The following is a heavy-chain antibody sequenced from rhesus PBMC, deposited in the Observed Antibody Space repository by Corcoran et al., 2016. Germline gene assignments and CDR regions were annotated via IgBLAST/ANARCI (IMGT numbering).Heavy chain of an antibody. CDR2: IVPGDSET. CDR1: GYSFTSYC. CDR3: AKCRNWGDYYFDY. D-gene: IGHD3-34*01. Sequence: VQLVQSGAEVKRPGETLQISCTTSGYSFTSYCIRWFRRMPVKSLEWMGAIVPGDSETRYNPSCQGQVTISADKSISTACLQWSRLKASDTATYYCAKCRNWGDYYFDYWGQGVLVTVSS. J-gene: IGHJ4*01. V-gene: IGHV5-20*01.